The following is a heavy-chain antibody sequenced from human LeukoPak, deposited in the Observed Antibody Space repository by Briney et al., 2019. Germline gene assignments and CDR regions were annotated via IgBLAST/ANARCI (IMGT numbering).Heavy chain of an antibody. V-gene: IGHV3-7*01. Sequence: GGSLRLSCAASGFTFNNYYMSWVRQAPGKRQEWVANINQDGSEKNYVDSVKGRFTISRDNAKNSLCLQTNSLRAEDTAVYYCVSEYYDFWSGSNWGQGTLVTVSS. D-gene: IGHD3-3*01. CDR1: GFTFNNYY. CDR2: INQDGSEK. J-gene: IGHJ4*02. CDR3: VSEYYDFWSGSN.